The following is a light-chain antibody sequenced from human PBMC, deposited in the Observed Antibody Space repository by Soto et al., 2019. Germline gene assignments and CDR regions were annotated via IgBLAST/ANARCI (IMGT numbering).Light chain of an antibody. CDR3: HQYHNCPRT. CDR2: KAP. J-gene: IGKJ1*01. Sequence: DIHFTQSPSTLSVSVGERVTITCRASQSINGWLAWYQQKPGQAPNLLIYKAPTLESGVPSWFSGSGSGTEFTLTVSILQPDDFATYCWHQYHNCPRTFGQGTKVDIK. CDR1: QSINGW. V-gene: IGKV1-5*03.